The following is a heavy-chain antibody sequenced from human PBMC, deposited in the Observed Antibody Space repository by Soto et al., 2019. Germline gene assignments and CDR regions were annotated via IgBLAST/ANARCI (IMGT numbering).Heavy chain of an antibody. Sequence: SETLALTCTVSGGSIGSGGYYWSWLRQHPGKGLEWIGYIYYSGSTYYNPSLKSRVTISVDTSKNQFSLKLSSVTAADTAVYYCARESRITIFGVVSPFDYWGQGTLVTVSS. D-gene: IGHD3-3*01. CDR3: ARESRITIFGVVSPFDY. V-gene: IGHV4-31*03. CDR2: IYYSGST. J-gene: IGHJ4*02. CDR1: GGSIGSGGYY.